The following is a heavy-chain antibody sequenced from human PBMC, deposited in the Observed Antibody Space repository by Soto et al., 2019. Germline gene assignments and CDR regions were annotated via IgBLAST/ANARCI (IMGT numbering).Heavy chain of an antibody. V-gene: IGHV3-23*01. Sequence: EVQVLESGGGLVPPGGSLRLSCAASGFTFSSYAMSWVRQAPGTGLEWVSAISGSGGNTYYADSVKGRFTISRDNSKNTLYWQMNSLRAEDPAVYVCATHVDKAMAIDYWVQGTLVSVSS. CDR3: ATHVDKAMAIDY. D-gene: IGHD5-12*01. CDR1: GFTFSSYA. CDR2: ISGSGGNT. J-gene: IGHJ4*02.